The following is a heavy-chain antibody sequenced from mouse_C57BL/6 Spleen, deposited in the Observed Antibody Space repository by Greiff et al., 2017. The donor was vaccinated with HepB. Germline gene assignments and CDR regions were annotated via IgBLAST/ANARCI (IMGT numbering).Heavy chain of an antibody. CDR2: IHPNSGST. Sequence: QVQLQQSGAELVKPGASVKLSCKASGYTFTSYWMHWVKQRPGQGLEWIGMIHPNSGSTNYNEKFKSKATLTVDKSSSTAYMQLSSLTSEDSAVYYCARPLYYGNSWFAYWGQGTLVTVSA. V-gene: IGHV1-64*01. J-gene: IGHJ3*01. CDR3: ARPLYYGNSWFAY. CDR1: GYTFTSYW. D-gene: IGHD2-1*01.